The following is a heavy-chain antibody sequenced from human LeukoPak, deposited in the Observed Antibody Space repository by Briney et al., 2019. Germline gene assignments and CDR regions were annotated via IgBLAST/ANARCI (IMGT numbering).Heavy chain of an antibody. CDR2: IYYSGST. Sequence: SETLSLTCTVSGGSISSYYWSWIRQPPGKGLEWIGYIYYSGSTNYNPSLKSRVTISVDTSKNQFSLKLSSVTAADTAVYYCARGNYDFWSGPNYYFDYWGQGTLVTVSS. CDR1: GGSISSYY. J-gene: IGHJ4*02. V-gene: IGHV4-59*01. CDR3: ARGNYDFWSGPNYYFDY. D-gene: IGHD3-3*01.